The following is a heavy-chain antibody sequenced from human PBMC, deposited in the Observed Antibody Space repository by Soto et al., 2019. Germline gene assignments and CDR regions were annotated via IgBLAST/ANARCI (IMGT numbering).Heavy chain of an antibody. J-gene: IGHJ4*02. Sequence: QVLLQESGPGLVMPSGTLSLTCVVSGASISSDEWWNWVRQPPGKGLEWIGEISHSGTIIYNPSLNGRVTISVDESQNHFSLKMTSVTAADTAVYFCARDFKAPNNAWAFDYWGQGALVTVSS. CDR3: ARDFKAPNNAWAFDY. CDR2: ISHSGTI. CDR1: GASISSDEW. D-gene: IGHD3-16*01. V-gene: IGHV4-4*02.